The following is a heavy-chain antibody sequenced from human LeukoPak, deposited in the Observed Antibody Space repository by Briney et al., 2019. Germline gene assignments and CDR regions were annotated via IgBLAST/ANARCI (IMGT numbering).Heavy chain of an antibody. Sequence: GGSLRLSCAASGFTFSSYSMNWVRQAPGKGLEWVSSISSSSSYIYYADSVKGRFTISRDNAKNSLYLQMNSLRAEDTAVYYCARGTYSSGWYGFYWGQGTLVTVSS. CDR3: ARGTYSSGWYGFY. CDR2: ISSSSSYI. D-gene: IGHD6-19*01. J-gene: IGHJ4*02. V-gene: IGHV3-21*01. CDR1: GFTFSSYS.